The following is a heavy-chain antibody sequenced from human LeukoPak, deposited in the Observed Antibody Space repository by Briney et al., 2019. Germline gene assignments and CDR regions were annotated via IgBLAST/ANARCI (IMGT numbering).Heavy chain of an antibody. J-gene: IGHJ4*02. CDR3: AKDLVEGYSGGWGPDY. V-gene: IGHV3-48*03. D-gene: IGHD6-19*01. CDR2: ISSSGSTI. CDR1: GFTFSSYE. Sequence: GGSLRLSCAASGFTFSSYEMNWVRQAPGKGLEWVSYISSSGSTIYYADSVKGRFTISRDNSENTLFLQMNSLRAEDTAVYYCAKDLVEGYSGGWGPDYWGQGTLVTVSS.